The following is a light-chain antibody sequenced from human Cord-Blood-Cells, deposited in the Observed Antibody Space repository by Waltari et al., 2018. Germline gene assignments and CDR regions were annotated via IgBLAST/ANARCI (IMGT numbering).Light chain of an antibody. Sequence: DIQMTQSPSTLSASVGDRVTITCRASQSISSWLAWYQQKPGKAPKLLIYTAASLESGVPSRFIGSGSGTEFTITISSLQPDDFATYYCQQYNSYSRYSFGQGTKLEIK. V-gene: IGKV1-5*03. CDR3: QQYNSYSRYS. CDR2: TAA. CDR1: QSISSW. J-gene: IGKJ2*03.